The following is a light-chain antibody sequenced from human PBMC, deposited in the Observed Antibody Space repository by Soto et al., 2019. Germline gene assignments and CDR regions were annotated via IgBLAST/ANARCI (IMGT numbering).Light chain of an antibody. CDR2: AAS. V-gene: IGKV1-9*01. CDR1: QGIRYY. Sequence: IQVTQSPSSLSASVGDRVTITCRASQGIRYYLGWYQQKPGKAPKLLIYAASRLQSGVSSRFSGSGFGTEFTLTIRCLQPEDFATYYCHQVNSYPHTHGQGTKLEIK. J-gene: IGKJ2*01. CDR3: HQVNSYPHT.